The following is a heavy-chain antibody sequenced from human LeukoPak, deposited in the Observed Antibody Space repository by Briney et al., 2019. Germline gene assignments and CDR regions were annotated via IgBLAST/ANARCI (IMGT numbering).Heavy chain of an antibody. CDR1: GSIFTSYW. Sequence: GASLQISCKGSGSIFTSYWISWVRQLPGKGREWMGRIDPSGSYTNYSPSFQGHVTISADKSISTAYLQWSSLKASDTAMYYCAFGYCSSASCYVFDYWGQGTLVTVSS. CDR2: IDPSGSYT. D-gene: IGHD2-2*03. CDR3: AFGYCSSASCYVFDY. V-gene: IGHV5-10-1*01. J-gene: IGHJ4*01.